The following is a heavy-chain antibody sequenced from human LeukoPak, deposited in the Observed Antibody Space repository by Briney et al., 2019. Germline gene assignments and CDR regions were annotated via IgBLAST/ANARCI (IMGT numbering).Heavy chain of an antibody. V-gene: IGHV1-2*02. CDR3: ARARGRDYVRGSQGSVDY. CDR2: INPNSGGT. CDR1: GYTFTGYY. D-gene: IGHD3-16*01. Sequence: ASVKVSCKASGYTFTGYYMHWVRQAPGQGLEWMGWINPNSGGTNYAQKFQGRVTMTRDTSISTAYMELSRLRSDDTAVYYCARARGRDYVRGSQGSVDYWGQGTLVTVSS. J-gene: IGHJ4*02.